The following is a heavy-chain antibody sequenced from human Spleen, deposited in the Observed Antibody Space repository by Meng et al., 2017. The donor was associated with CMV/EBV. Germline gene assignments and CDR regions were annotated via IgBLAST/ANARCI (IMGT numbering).Heavy chain of an antibody. D-gene: IGHD4-11*01. CDR3: TSLTD. V-gene: IGHV3-15*07. Sequence: SLRLSCTGSGFTFSKPWMNWVRQAPGKGLEWVGRIKSKTDGGTTAYAAPVEGRFTISRDDSKNTLYLQMDGLKTEDTAVYYCTSLTDWGQGTPVTVSS. CDR1: GFTFSKPW. J-gene: IGHJ4*02. CDR2: IKSKTDGGTT.